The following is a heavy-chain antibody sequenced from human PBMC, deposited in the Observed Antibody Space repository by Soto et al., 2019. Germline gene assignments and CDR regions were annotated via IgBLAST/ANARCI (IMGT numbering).Heavy chain of an antibody. CDR3: ARAHYGDYGYGMDV. CDR2: IHYSGST. J-gene: IGHJ6*02. Sequence: PSETLSLTCTVSGCSISSYFWSWIRQPPGRGLEWIGHIHYSGSTNYNPSLKSRVTISVDTSKNQFSLKLSSVTAADTAVYYCARAHYGDYGYGMDVWGQGTTVTVSS. V-gene: IGHV4-59*12. CDR1: GCSISSYF. D-gene: IGHD4-17*01.